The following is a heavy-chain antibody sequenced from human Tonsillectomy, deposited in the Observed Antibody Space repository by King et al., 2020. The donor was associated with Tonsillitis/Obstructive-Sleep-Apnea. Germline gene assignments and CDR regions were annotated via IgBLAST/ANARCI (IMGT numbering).Heavy chain of an antibody. D-gene: IGHD6-6*01. CDR2: SNPSGGRP. Sequence: VQLVESGAEVKKPGASVKVSCKASGYTFTSYYMHWVRQAPGQGLEGMGISNPSGGRPSYAQTCPGRVTMTSDTSTSTVYMELSSLRSEDTAVYYCARDMSDQIEYSSSLASSDYWGQGTLVTVSS. V-gene: IGHV1-46*01. J-gene: IGHJ4*02. CDR3: ARDMSDQIEYSSSLASSDY. CDR1: GYTFTSYY.